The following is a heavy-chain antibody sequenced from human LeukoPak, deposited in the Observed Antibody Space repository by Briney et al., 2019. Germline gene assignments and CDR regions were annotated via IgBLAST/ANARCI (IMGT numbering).Heavy chain of an antibody. CDR2: IKQDGSEK. D-gene: IGHD5-24*01. CDR3: ARDRLEMATTPRSGYYYYMDV. Sequence: PGGSLRLSCAASGFTFSSYWMSWVRQAPGKGLEWVANIKQDGSEKYYVDSVKGRFTISRDNAKDSLYLQMNSLRAEDTAVYYCARDRLEMATTPRSGYYYYMDVWGKGTTVTISS. CDR1: GFTFSSYW. J-gene: IGHJ6*03. V-gene: IGHV3-7*01.